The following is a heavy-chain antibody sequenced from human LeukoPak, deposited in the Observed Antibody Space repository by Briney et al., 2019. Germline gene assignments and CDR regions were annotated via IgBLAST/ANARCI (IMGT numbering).Heavy chain of an antibody. V-gene: IGHV4-34*01. CDR3: ARGNPPRYCSGGSCYSKMNWFDP. Sequence: SETLSLTCGVYTGSFIGYYWSWIRQPPGKGLEWIGEINHSGSTNDNPSLKSRVTISVDTSKNQFSLKLSSVTAADTAVYYCARGNPPRYCSGGSCYSKMNWFDPWGQGTLVTVSS. CDR1: TGSFIGYY. CDR2: INHSGST. J-gene: IGHJ5*02. D-gene: IGHD2-15*01.